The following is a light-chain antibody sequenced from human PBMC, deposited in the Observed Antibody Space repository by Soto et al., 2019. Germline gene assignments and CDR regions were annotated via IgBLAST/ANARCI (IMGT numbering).Light chain of an antibody. V-gene: IGKV1-17*01. Sequence: QMTQSPSSLSASVGDTVTISCRASQGIGDDLGWYQQKPGEAPRRLIYGASILPSGVPSRFSGGGSGKQLPITLSGLQPEDCAIYFCLEHNTHPFSFVGGTKLEIK. J-gene: IGKJ4*01. CDR3: LEHNTHPFS. CDR1: QGIGDD. CDR2: GAS.